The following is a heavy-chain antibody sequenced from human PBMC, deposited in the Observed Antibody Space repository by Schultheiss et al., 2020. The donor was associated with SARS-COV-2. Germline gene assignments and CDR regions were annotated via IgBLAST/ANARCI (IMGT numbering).Heavy chain of an antibody. V-gene: IGHV3-23*01. CDR1: GFTFSSYW. CDR2: ISGSGGGT. J-gene: IGHJ4*02. Sequence: GGSLRLSCAASGFTFSSYWMSWVRQAPGKGLEWVSTISGSGGGTYYADSVKGRFTISRDNSKNTLYLQVNSLRAEDTAVYYCATDISGYSSGWYGVADYWGQGTLVTVSS. D-gene: IGHD6-19*01. CDR3: ATDISGYSSGWYGVADY.